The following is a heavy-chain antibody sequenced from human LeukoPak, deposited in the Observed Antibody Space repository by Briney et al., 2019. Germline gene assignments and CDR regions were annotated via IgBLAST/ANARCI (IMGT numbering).Heavy chain of an antibody. CDR1: GFALDDYA. D-gene: IGHD1-7*01. V-gene: IGHV3-9*01. J-gene: IGHJ3*02. CDR2: ISWDSGNS. Sequence: GKSLRLSCAASGFALDDYAMHWVRQAPGKGLEWGSSISWDSGNSVYADSVKGRFTISRDNAKNSLYLQMNSLTPEDTALYYCIKDLRLDLHLDTFEIWGQGTMVTVSS. CDR3: IKDLRLDLHLDTFEI.